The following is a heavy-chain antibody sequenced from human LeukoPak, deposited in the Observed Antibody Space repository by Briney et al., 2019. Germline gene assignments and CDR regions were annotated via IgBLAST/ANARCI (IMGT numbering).Heavy chain of an antibody. V-gene: IGHV4/OR15-8*03. D-gene: IGHD2-2*01. CDR2: SHPSGRA. J-gene: IGHJ5*02. CDR1: GDSISSNNW. Sequence: SETLSLTCGASGDSISSNNWWYWVRQPPGKGLQWMGESHPSGRANYSPSLQSRLTILLDKANNHFSLRLSSVSAADTAVYFCARVKGGCSITSCYIDAWGQGALVTVSS. CDR3: ARVKGGCSITSCYIDA.